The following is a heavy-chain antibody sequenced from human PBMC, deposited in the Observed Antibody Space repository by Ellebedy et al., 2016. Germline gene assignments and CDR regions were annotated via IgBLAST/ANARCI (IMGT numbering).Heavy chain of an antibody. V-gene: IGHV3-30*03. CDR3: AVQLVSPLFNF. J-gene: IGHJ4*02. D-gene: IGHD6-13*01. Sequence: GGSLRLXXTASGFTFSDFGIHWVHQAPGKGLYWVAVISYDGSNKYYADSVKGRFTMSRDNSKSTLYLQMNSLRTEDTAVYYCAVQLVSPLFNFWGQGTLVTISS. CDR2: ISYDGSNK. CDR1: GFTFSDFG.